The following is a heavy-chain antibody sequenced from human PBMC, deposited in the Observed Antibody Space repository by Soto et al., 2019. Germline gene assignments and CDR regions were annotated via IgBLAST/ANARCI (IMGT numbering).Heavy chain of an antibody. CDR1: GGSISSYY. D-gene: IGHD2-15*01. CDR2: IYYSGST. V-gene: IGHV4-59*01. Sequence: SETLSLTCTVSGGSISSYYWSWIRQPPGKGLEWIGYIYYSGSTNYNPSLKSRVTISVDTSKNQFSLKLSSVTAADTAVYYCARDSATYCSGGSCYVSKYNWFDPWGQGTLVTVPQ. J-gene: IGHJ5*02. CDR3: ARDSATYCSGGSCYVSKYNWFDP.